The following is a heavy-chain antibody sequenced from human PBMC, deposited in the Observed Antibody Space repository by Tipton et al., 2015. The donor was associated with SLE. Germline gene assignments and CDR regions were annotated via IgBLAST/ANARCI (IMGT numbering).Heavy chain of an antibody. CDR3: ASSNGYSSSWYGPYNWFDP. D-gene: IGHD6-13*01. CDR2: IYYSGST. Sequence: TLSLTCTVSGGSISSGGYYWGWIRQPPGKGLEWIGSIYYSGSTYYNPSLKSRVTISVDTSKNQFSLKLSSVTAADTAVYYCASSNGYSSSWYGPYNWFDPWGQGTLVTVSS. J-gene: IGHJ5*02. V-gene: IGHV4-39*07. CDR1: GGSISSGGYY.